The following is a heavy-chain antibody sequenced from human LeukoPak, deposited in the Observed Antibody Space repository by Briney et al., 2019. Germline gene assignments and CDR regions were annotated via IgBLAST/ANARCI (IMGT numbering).Heavy chain of an antibody. J-gene: IGHJ4*02. CDR2: ISSSSSSTI. CDR1: GFTFSSYS. Sequence: GGSLRLSCAAPGFTFSSYSMNWVRQAPGKGLEWVSYISSSSSSTIYYADSVKGRFTISRDNAKNSLYLQMNSLRDEDTAVYYCARDYSSGWYTLHFDYWGQGTLVTVSS. V-gene: IGHV3-48*02. D-gene: IGHD6-19*01. CDR3: ARDYSSGWYTLHFDY.